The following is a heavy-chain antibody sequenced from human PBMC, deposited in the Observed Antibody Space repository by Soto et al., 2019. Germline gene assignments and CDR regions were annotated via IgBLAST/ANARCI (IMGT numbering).Heavy chain of an antibody. CDR1: GYTFTSYG. V-gene: IGHV1-18*04. D-gene: IGHD3-3*02. CDR3: AAFDPGPMGFDP. J-gene: IGHJ5*02. CDR2: ISAYNGNT. Sequence: ASVKVSCKASGYTFTSYGISWVRQAPGQGLEWMGWISAYNGNTNYAQKLQGRVTTTTDTSTSTAYMELRSLRSDDTAVYYCAAFDPGPMGFDPWGQGTLVTVSS.